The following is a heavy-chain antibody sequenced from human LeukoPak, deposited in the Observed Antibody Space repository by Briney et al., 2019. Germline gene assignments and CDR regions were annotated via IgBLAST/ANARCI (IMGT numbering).Heavy chain of an antibody. V-gene: IGHV1-8*03. D-gene: IGHD3-16*02. CDR3: ARGDVDYDYVWGSYRYSEVAFDI. J-gene: IGHJ3*02. CDR2: MNPNSGNT. Sequence: ASVKVSCKASGYTFTSYDINWVRQATGQGLEWMGWMNPNSGNTGYAQKFQGRVTITRNTSISTAYMELSSLRSEDTAVYYCARGDVDYDYVWGSYRYSEVAFDIWGQGTMVTVSS. CDR1: GYTFTSYD.